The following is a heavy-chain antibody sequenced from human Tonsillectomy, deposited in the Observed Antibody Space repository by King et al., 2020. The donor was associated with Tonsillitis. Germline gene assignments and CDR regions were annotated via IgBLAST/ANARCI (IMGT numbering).Heavy chain of an antibody. CDR3: AKEGSSSWYSHYFDY. J-gene: IGHJ4*02. CDR1: GFTFSSYA. D-gene: IGHD6-13*01. V-gene: IGHV3-23*03. CDR2: IYSGGSST. Sequence: VQLVESGGGLVQPGGSLRLSCAASGFTFSSYAMSWVRQAPGKGLEWVSVIYSGGSSTYYADSVKGRFTISSDNSKNTLYLQMNSLRAEDTAVYYCAKEGSSSWYSHYFDYWGQGTLVTVSS.